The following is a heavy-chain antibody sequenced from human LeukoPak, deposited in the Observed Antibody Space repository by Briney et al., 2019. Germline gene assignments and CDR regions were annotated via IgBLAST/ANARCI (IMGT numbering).Heavy chain of an antibody. CDR2: ISGSDGTT. Sequence: GGSLRLSCAASGFTFSSYAMSWVRQAPGKGLEWVSSISGSDGTTYYADSVKGRFTISRDNSKYTLSLQMNSLRAEDTAVYYCANDIDYGDYVVSWGQGTLVTVSS. CDR1: GFTFSSYA. V-gene: IGHV3-23*01. J-gene: IGHJ4*02. CDR3: ANDIDYGDYVVS. D-gene: IGHD4-17*01.